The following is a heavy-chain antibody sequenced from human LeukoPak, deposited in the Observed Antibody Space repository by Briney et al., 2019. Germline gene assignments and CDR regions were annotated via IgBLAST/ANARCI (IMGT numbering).Heavy chain of an antibody. D-gene: IGHD3-16*01. CDR3: AKERRRVDTSMIRSYYFDS. J-gene: IGHJ4*02. Sequence: PGGSLRLSCAASGFPFSSSAMSWVRHTPGNGLEWVSSITGNGVTTYYADFVKGRFTISRDNSKNILFLQMNSLGAEDSASYFCAKERRRVDTSMIRSYYFDSWGQGTPVTVSS. V-gene: IGHV3-23*01. CDR1: GFPFSSSA. CDR2: ITGNGVTT.